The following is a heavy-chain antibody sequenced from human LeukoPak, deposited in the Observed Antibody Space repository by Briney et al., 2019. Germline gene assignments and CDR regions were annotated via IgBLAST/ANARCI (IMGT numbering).Heavy chain of an antibody. CDR3: ARVSLGGSYYSPGYYFDY. V-gene: IGHV4-30-4*08. Sequence: PSETLSLTCTVSGGSISSSSYYWGWIRQPPGKGLEWIGYIYYSGSTYYNPSLKSRVTISVDTSKNQFSLKLSSVTAADTAVYYCARVSLGGSYYSPGYYFDYWGQGTLVTVSS. J-gene: IGHJ4*02. D-gene: IGHD1-26*01. CDR2: IYYSGST. CDR1: GGSISSSSYY.